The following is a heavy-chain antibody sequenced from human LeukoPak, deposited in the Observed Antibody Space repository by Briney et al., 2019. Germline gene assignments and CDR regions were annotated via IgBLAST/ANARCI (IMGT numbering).Heavy chain of an antibody. V-gene: IGHV4-34*01. CDR2: INHSGST. CDR1: GGSFSGYY. Sequence: SETLSLTCAVYGGSFSGYYWSWIRQPPGKGLEWIGEINHSGSTNYNPSLKSRVTISVDTSKNQFSLKLSSVTATDTAVYYCARGRISLLWFGRQNAFDIWGQGTMVTVSS. D-gene: IGHD3-10*01. J-gene: IGHJ3*02. CDR3: ARGRISLLWFGRQNAFDI.